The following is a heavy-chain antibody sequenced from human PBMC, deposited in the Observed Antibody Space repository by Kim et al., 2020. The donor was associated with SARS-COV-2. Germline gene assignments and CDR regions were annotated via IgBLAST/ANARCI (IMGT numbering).Heavy chain of an antibody. D-gene: IGHD6-13*01. V-gene: IGHV4-61*01. J-gene: IGHJ6*02. CDR2: IYYSGST. Sequence: SETLSLTCTVSGGSVSSGSYYWSWIRQPPGKGLEWIGYIYYSGSTNYNPSLKSRVTISVDTSKNQFSLKLSSVTAADTAVYYCAGGIAAAGDPDRDPYYYYYGMDVWGQGTTVTVSS. CDR1: GGSVSSGSYY. CDR3: AGGIAAAGDPDRDPYYYYYGMDV.